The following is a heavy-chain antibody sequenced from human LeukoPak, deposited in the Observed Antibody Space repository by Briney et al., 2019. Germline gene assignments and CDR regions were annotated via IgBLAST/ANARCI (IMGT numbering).Heavy chain of an antibody. CDR2: IYYSGST. J-gene: IGHJ3*02. CDR1: GGSISSYY. V-gene: IGHV4-59*01. CDR3: ARALDFRDAFDI. D-gene: IGHD3-3*01. Sequence: ASETLSLTCTGSGGSISSYYWSWIRQPPGKGLEWIGYIYYSGSTNYNPSLKSRVTISVDTSKNQFSLKLSSVTAADTAVYYCARALDFRDAFDIWGQGTMVTVSS.